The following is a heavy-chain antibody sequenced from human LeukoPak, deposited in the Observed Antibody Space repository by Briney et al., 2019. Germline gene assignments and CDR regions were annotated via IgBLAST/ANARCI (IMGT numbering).Heavy chain of an antibody. CDR3: AREAAAGAFDY. J-gene: IGHJ4*02. CDR2: ISSSSSYI. V-gene: IGHV3-21*01. CDR1: GFTFDDYA. Sequence: PGGSLRLSCAASGFTFDDYAMHWVRQGPGKGLEWVSSISSSSSYIYYADSVKGRFTISRDNAKNSLYLQMNSLRAEDTAVYYCAREAAAGAFDYWGQGTLVTVSS. D-gene: IGHD6-13*01.